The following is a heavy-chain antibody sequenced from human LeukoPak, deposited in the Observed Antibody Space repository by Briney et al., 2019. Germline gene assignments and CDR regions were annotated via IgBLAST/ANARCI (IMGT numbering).Heavy chain of an antibody. Sequence: GGSLRLSCAASRFTFAAYGMHWVRQAPGKGLEWVAFIRYDGINKYYADSVKGRFTISRDNSNNTLFLQMNSLRPEDTAVYYCAKVHTFPFDMTTAIGDWGQGTLVTVSS. D-gene: IGHD4-17*01. CDR2: IRYDGINK. V-gene: IGHV3-30*02. J-gene: IGHJ4*02. CDR1: RFTFAAYG. CDR3: AKVHTFPFDMTTAIGD.